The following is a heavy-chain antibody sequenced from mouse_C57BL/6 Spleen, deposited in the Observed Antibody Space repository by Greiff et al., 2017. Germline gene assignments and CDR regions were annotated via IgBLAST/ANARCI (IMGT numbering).Heavy chain of an antibody. CDR1: GFTFSSYA. CDR2: ISDGGSYT. Sequence: EVQLVESGGGLVKPGGSLKLSCAASGFTFSSYAMSWVRQTPEKRLEWVATISDGGSYTYYPDNVKGRFTFSRDNAKNNLYLQMSHLKSEDTAMYYCARAQTGSYYFDYWGQGTTLTVSS. J-gene: IGHJ2*01. V-gene: IGHV5-4*01. CDR3: ARAQTGSYYFDY. D-gene: IGHD4-1*01.